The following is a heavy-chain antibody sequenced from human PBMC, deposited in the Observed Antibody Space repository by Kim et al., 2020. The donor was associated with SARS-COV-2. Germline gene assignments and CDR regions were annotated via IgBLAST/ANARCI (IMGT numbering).Heavy chain of an antibody. CDR3: ARLSCSGGSCYEDY. D-gene: IGHD2-15*01. V-gene: IGHV4-39*01. J-gene: IGHJ4*02. Sequence: NPSLKSRVTISVDTSKNQFSLKLSSVTAADTAVYYCARLSCSGGSCYEDYWGQGTLVTVSS.